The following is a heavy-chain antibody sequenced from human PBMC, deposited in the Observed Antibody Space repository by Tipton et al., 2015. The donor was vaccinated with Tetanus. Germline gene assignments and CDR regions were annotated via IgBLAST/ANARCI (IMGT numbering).Heavy chain of an antibody. J-gene: IGHJ3*01. D-gene: IGHD6-6*01. CDR1: GNTFIYLY. CDR2: ITPFNGDT. V-gene: IGHV1-45*02. CDR3: ATSHEALDL. Sequence: QLVQSGAEVKMPGSSVKVSCKASGNTFIYLYLHWVRQAPGQALEWMGWITPFNGDTTYSHQFQHRVTFTRDSSRSTAYMVLSSLKSEDTAIYYCATSHEALDLWGQGTQVTVSS.